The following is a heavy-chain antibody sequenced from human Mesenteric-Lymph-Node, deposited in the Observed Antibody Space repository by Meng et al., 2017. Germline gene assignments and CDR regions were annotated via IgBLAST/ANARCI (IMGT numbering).Heavy chain of an antibody. CDR3: AREWDGPLDP. D-gene: IGHD1-26*01. V-gene: IGHV4-34*01. J-gene: IGHJ5*02. Sequence: QVQLQQSGPGLVKPSQTLSLTCAVSGGSFSVYYWSWIRQPPGEGLEWIGDINHSGTTNYNPSLKSRVIISIDTSKNQFALKLSSVTAADTAVYYCAREWDGPLDPWGQGALVTVSS. CDR1: GGSFSVYY. CDR2: INHSGTT.